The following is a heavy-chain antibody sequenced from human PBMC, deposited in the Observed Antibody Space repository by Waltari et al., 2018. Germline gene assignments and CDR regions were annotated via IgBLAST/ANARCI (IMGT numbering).Heavy chain of an antibody. CDR2: IIPIVGTA. CDR1: GGTFSSYA. D-gene: IGHD2-21*01. J-gene: IGHJ4*02. CDR3: ARGSYCGGDCDPEDEYFDY. V-gene: IGHV1-69*12. Sequence: QVQLVQSGAEVKKPGSSVKVSCKASGGTFSSYAIRWVRQTPGPALAWMGGIIPIVGTANYAQKFQGRVTITADESTSTAYMELSSLRSEDTAVYYCARGSYCGGDCDPEDEYFDYWGQGTLVTVSS.